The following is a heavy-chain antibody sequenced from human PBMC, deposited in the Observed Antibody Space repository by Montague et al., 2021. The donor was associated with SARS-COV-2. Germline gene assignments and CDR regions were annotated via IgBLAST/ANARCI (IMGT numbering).Heavy chain of an antibody. Sequence: SETLSLTCSRLMSWNSGADRKRIRLNSSHQKESYADISLTKKATYNPSLRGRVTLSRDTSKNQFSLKLQSVTPADTGVYYCARGQVTISGVLIFIPAAGHLDGWGQGTSVTVSS. CDR3: ARGQVTISGVLIFIPAAGHLDG. CDR1: SWNSGAD. V-gene: IGHV4-34*01. J-gene: IGHJ3*01. CDR2: ISLTKKA. D-gene: IGHD3-3*01.